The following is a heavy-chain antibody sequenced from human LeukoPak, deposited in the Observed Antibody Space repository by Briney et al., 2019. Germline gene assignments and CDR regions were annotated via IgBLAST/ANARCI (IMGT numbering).Heavy chain of an antibody. CDR1: GYSFTNYW. V-gene: IGHV5-51*01. CDR3: ARRGTYCSGGSCLDI. CDR2: IYPGDSDT. J-gene: IGHJ3*02. D-gene: IGHD2-15*01. Sequence: GESLRISCKGSGYSFTNYWIGWVRQMPGKGLEWMGIIYPGDSDTRYSPSFQGQVTISADKSISTAYLQWSSLKASDTAMYYCARRGTYCSGGSCLDIWGQGTMVTVSS.